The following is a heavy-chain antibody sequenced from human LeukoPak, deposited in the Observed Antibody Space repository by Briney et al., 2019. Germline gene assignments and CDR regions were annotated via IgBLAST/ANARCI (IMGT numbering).Heavy chain of an antibody. CDR2: IYTSGST. J-gene: IGHJ4*02. V-gene: IGHV4-61*02. Sequence: PSETPSLTCTVSGDSISSGSYYWSWIRQPAGKGLEWIGRIYTSGSTNYNPSLKSRVTISVDTSKNQFSLRLSSVTAADTAVYYCARVLPRGGSVDYWGQGTLVTVSS. D-gene: IGHD2-15*01. CDR1: GDSISSGSYY. CDR3: ARVLPRGGSVDY.